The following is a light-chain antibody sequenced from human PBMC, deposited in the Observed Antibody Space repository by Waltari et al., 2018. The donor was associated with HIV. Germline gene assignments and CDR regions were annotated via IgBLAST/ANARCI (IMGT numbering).Light chain of an antibody. Sequence: QSALTQPPSASGSPGQSVTISCTGTRNDVGNSAYVSWYQQHPGKAPKLLIYEVNQRPSGVPDRFSGSKSDNTASLTVSGLQAEDEADYYCSSYAGRNNRLVFGGGTKLTVL. V-gene: IGLV2-8*01. CDR3: SSYAGRNNRLV. J-gene: IGLJ2*01. CDR2: EVN. CDR1: RNDVGNSAY.